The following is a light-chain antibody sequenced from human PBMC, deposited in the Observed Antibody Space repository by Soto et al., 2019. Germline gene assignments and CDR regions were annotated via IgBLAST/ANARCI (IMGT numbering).Light chain of an antibody. Sequence: IVMTQSPATLSVSPGERATLSCRASQSVSSNLAWYQQKPGQAPRLLIYGASTRATGIPARFSGSGSGTDFTLTISSLEPEDFAVYYCQQRDDWVSFGGGTKVDI. CDR3: QQRDDWVS. CDR1: QSVSSN. V-gene: IGKV3-15*01. J-gene: IGKJ4*01. CDR2: GAS.